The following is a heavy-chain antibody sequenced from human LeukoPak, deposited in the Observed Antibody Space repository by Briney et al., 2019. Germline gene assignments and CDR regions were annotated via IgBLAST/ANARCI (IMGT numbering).Heavy chain of an antibody. CDR1: GGSFSGYY. CDR2: SDHSGTT. J-gene: IGHJ6*03. V-gene: IGHV4-34*01. D-gene: IGHD2-2*02. CDR3: ATGRNGVVPSPILGVGPWYNYHYMDV. Sequence: SETLSLTCVVYGGSFSGYYWSWIRQPPGKGLEWIGESDHSGTTNYNPSLKSRVTMSVDTSKNQFSLMVSSVTAADTAVYCCATGRNGVVPSPILGVGPWYNYHYMDVWGKGTTVTVSS.